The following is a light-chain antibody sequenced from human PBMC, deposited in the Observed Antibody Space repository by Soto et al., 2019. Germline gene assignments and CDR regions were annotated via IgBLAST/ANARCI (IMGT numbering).Light chain of an antibody. Sequence: QSVLTQSPSASVSLGASVKLTCTLSSLHNSYAIAWHQQQPEKGPRYLMKLNSDGSHTKGDGIPDRFSGSSSGAERYLTISSLQSEDEADYYCQTWGTGIRVFGGGTKVTVL. V-gene: IGLV4-69*01. CDR1: SLHNSYA. CDR2: LNSDGSH. CDR3: QTWGTGIRV. J-gene: IGLJ3*02.